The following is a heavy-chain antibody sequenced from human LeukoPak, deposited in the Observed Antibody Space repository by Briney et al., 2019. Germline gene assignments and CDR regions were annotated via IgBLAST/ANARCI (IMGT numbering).Heavy chain of an antibody. J-gene: IGHJ5*02. CDR3: ARDGSSSWYGEEVGWFDP. CDR2: IKQDGSEK. D-gene: IGHD6-13*01. CDR1: GFTFSSYW. Sequence: PGGSLRLSCAASGFTFSSYWMSWVRQAPGKGLEWVANIKQDGSEKYYVDSVKGRFTISRDNAKNSLYLQMNSLRAEDTAVYYCARDGSSSWYGEEVGWFDPWGQGTLVTVSS. V-gene: IGHV3-7*01.